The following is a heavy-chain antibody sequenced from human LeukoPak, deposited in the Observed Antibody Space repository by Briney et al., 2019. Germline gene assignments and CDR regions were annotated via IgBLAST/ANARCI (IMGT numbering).Heavy chain of an antibody. Sequence: GGSLRLSCAASGISFGVCWVTWVRQAPGKGLEWVANIGQDGTETVYVGSVKGRFTISRDNARKLLFLQMNSLRADDTAVYYCAIPSSYDGSRYYHAYWGQGTLVSVSS. CDR1: GISFGVCW. J-gene: IGHJ4*02. D-gene: IGHD3-22*01. V-gene: IGHV3-7*01. CDR3: AIPSSYDGSRYYHAY. CDR2: IGQDGTET.